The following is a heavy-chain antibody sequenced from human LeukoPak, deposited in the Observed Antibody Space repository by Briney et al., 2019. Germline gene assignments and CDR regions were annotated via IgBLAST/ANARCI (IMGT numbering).Heavy chain of an antibody. D-gene: IGHD1/OR15-1a*01. CDR1: GASISSSSYY. V-gene: IGHV4-61*03. J-gene: IGHJ4*02. CDR2: IYYDGST. CDR3: ARAGNDWNTGYYFDY. Sequence: PSETLSLTCTVSGASISSSSYYWGWIRQPPGKGLEWIGYIYYDGSTNYNPSLKSRVTISLDTSKNHISLKLSSVTAADTALYYCARAGNDWNTGYYFDYWGQGTLVTVSS.